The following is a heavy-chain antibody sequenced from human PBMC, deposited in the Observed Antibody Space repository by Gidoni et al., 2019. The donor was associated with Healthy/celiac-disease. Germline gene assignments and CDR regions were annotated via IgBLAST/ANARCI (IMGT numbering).Heavy chain of an antibody. J-gene: IGHJ5*02. D-gene: IGHD5-18*01. CDR2: ISSSSSYI. CDR1: GFTFSSYS. CDR3: AREGRSGIQLGWFDP. V-gene: IGHV3-21*01. Sequence: EVQLVESGGGLVKPGGSLRLSCAASGFTFSSYSMNWVRQAPGKGLEWVSSISSSSSYIYYADSVKGRFTISRDNAKNSLYLQMNSLRAEDTAVYYCAREGRSGIQLGWFDPWGQGTLVTVSS.